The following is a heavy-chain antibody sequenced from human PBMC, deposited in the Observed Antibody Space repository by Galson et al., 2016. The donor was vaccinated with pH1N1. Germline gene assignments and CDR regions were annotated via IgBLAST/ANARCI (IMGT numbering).Heavy chain of an antibody. J-gene: IGHJ5*02. CDR3: ARDSKYYRWYYFDP. CDR1: GFAFSSYS. D-gene: IGHD2/OR15-2a*01. CDR2: ISGGSSSI. V-gene: IGHV3-48*01. Sequence: SLRLSCAASGFAFSSYSMNWVRQVPGKGLEWVSYISGGSSSIFYADSVKGRFTVSRDNAKNSLYLQMNSLRAEDTAVYYCARDSKYYRWYYFDPWGQGTLVTVSS.